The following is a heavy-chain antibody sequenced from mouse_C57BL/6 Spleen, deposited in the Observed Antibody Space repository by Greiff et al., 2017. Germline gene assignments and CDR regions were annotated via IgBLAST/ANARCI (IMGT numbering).Heavy chain of an antibody. V-gene: IGHV2-5*01. CDR1: GFSLTSYG. D-gene: IGHD2-2*01. CDR3: AKNPSMVRDAMDY. J-gene: IGHJ4*01. CDR2: IWRGGST. Sequence: VQLQESGPGLVQPSQSLSITCTVSGFSLTSYGVHWVRQSPGKGLEWLGVIWRGGSTDYNAAFMSRLSITKDNSKSQVFFKMNSLQADDTAIYXCAKNPSMVRDAMDYWGQGTSVTVSS.